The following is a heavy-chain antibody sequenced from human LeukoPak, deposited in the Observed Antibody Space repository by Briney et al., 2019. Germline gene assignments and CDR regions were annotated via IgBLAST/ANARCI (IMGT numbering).Heavy chain of an antibody. Sequence: GGSLRLSCAASGFTFSSYPMYWVRQAPGKGLEWVANIKQDGSEKYYVDSVKGRFTISRDNAKNSLYLQMNSLRAEDTAVYYCARGSSSWYPTNFDYWGQGTLVTVSS. CDR2: IKQDGSEK. V-gene: IGHV3-7*01. J-gene: IGHJ4*02. CDR1: GFTFSSYP. D-gene: IGHD6-13*01. CDR3: ARGSSSWYPTNFDY.